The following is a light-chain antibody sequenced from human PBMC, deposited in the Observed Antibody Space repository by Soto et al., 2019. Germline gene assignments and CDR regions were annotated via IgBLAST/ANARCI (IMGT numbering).Light chain of an antibody. CDR1: QSISRS. J-gene: IGKJ3*01. CDR2: DAS. CDR3: QQYQSYFLT. Sequence: DIQMTQSPSTLSASVGDRVTITCRASQSISRSLAWYQQKSGKAPKLLIYDASSLESGVPSRFSGSGFGTEFTLTISGLQPDDFATSYCQQYQSYFLTFGPGTTVDMK. V-gene: IGKV1-5*01.